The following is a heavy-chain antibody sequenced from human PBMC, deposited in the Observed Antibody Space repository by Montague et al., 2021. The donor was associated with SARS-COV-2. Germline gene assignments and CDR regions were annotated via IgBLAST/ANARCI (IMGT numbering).Heavy chain of an antibody. D-gene: IGHD3-9*01. J-gene: IGHJ4*02. Sequence: SLRLSCAASGFTFSSYAMHWVRQAPGKGLEWVAVILYDGSNKYYADSVKGRFTISRDNSKNTLYLQMNSLRAEDTAVYYCAKATWVLTVASLDYWGQGTLVTVSS. CDR1: GFTFSSYA. CDR3: AKATWVLTVASLDY. CDR2: ILYDGSNK. V-gene: IGHV3-30*04.